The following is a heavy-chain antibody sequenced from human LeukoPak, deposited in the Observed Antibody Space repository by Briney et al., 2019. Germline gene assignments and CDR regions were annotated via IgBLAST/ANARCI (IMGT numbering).Heavy chain of an antibody. Sequence: GASVKVSCKASGYTFTSYGISWVRQAPGQGLEWMGWISAYNGNTNYAQKLQGRVTMTTDTSTSTAYMELRSLRSDDTAVYYCARDDRIVGATSIDYWGQGTLVTVSS. CDR1: GYTFTSYG. CDR3: ARDDRIVGATSIDY. J-gene: IGHJ4*02. V-gene: IGHV1-18*01. D-gene: IGHD1-26*01. CDR2: ISAYNGNT.